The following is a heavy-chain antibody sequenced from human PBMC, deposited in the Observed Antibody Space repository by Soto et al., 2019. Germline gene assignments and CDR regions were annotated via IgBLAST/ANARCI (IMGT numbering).Heavy chain of an antibody. CDR3: ARVIRADSTSSNFYYYSGLDV. Sequence: QVQLVESGGGVVQPGRSLRLSCADSGFTFSTYGMHWVRQAPGKGLEWLAVISNNGINKYYADSVKGRFTISRDNSKDTLFLQMNSLRGEDTAIYYCARVIRADSTSSNFYYYSGLDVWGQGTTVTVSS. V-gene: IGHV3-30*03. J-gene: IGHJ6*02. D-gene: IGHD6-6*01. CDR1: GFTFSTYG. CDR2: ISNNGINK.